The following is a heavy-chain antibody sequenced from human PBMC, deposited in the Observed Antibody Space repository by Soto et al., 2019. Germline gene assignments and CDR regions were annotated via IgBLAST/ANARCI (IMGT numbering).Heavy chain of an antibody. CDR1: GDSFSSSNW. J-gene: IGHJ4*02. V-gene: IGHV4-4*02. D-gene: IGHD2-15*01. Sequence: QVQLQESGPGLVKPSGTLSLTCGVSGDSFSSSNWWPWIRNPPGKDLEWIGAILHTGHTDYSPSLRTRTTISIDTSKNEYALTLAAVTATDTAVYYLARSPNRVVGKWYFDFWGPGDVVTVSS. CDR3: ARSPNRVVGKWYFDF. CDR2: ILHTGHT.